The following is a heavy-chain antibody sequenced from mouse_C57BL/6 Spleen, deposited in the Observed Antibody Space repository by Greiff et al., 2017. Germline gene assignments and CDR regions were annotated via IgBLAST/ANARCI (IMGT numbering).Heavy chain of an antibody. Sequence: EVKLMESGGGLVQPKGSLKLSCAASGFSFNTYAMNWVRQAPGKGLEWVARIRSKSNNYATYYADSVKDRFTISRDDSESMLYLQMNNLKTEDTAMYYCVRRNGDYWGQGTSVTVSS. CDR2: IRSKSNNYAT. J-gene: IGHJ4*01. CDR1: GFSFNTYA. CDR3: VRRNGDY. V-gene: IGHV10-1*01.